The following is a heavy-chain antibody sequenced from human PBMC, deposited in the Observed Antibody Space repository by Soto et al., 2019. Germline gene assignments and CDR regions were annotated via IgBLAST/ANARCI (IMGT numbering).Heavy chain of an antibody. J-gene: IGHJ5*02. Sequence: QVRLVQSGAEVKKPGASVKVSCKACGYTFTSYAMHWVRQAPGQRLEWMGWINAGNGNTKYSQKFQGRVTITRDTSASTAYMELSSLRSEDTAVYYCARALGIVVVPAAISFDPWGQGTLVTVSS. CDR3: ARALGIVVVPAAISFDP. V-gene: IGHV1-3*01. D-gene: IGHD2-2*01. CDR2: INAGNGNT. CDR1: GYTFTSYA.